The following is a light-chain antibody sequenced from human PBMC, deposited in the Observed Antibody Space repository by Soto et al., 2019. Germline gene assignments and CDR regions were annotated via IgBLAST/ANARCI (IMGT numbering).Light chain of an antibody. CDR3: QHLNSYLRAT. Sequence: DIQLTQSPSFLSASVGDRVTITCRASQGISSSLAWYHQKPGKAPKLLIYAASTLESGVPSRFSGSESGTEFSLTISSLQPEDSATYYCQHLNSYLRATFGQGTKLEIK. V-gene: IGKV1-9*01. CDR2: AAS. J-gene: IGKJ2*01. CDR1: QGISSS.